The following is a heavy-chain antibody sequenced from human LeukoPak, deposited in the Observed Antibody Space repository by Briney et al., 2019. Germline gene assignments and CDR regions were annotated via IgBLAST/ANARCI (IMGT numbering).Heavy chain of an antibody. D-gene: IGHD5-12*01. Sequence: GGSLRLSCVASGFTFSSYAMNWVRQAPGKGLEWVSGISNSGGSTYYADSVKGRFTISRDNSKNTLYVQVNSLRSEDTAVYYCAKGADEWLPNFDYWGQGTLVTVSS. CDR1: GFTFSSYA. J-gene: IGHJ4*02. CDR3: AKGADEWLPNFDY. CDR2: ISNSGGST. V-gene: IGHV3-23*01.